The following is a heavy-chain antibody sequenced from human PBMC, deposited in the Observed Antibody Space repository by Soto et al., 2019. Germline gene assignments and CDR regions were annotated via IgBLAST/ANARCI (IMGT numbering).Heavy chain of an antibody. CDR1: GYTFTSYG. D-gene: IGHD2-2*01. CDR2: ISAYNGDT. CDR3: ARDGLPPHCSSTSCYYYYYSMHV. Sequence: QVQLVQSGAEVKKPGASVKVSCKASGYTFTSYGISWVRQAPGQGLEWMGWISAYNGDTNYAQKLQGRVTRTTGASTSTAFMEVSSLRSDETALKYCARDGLPPHCSSTSCYYYYYSMHVWGKGTTVTVSS. J-gene: IGHJ6*03. V-gene: IGHV1-18*01.